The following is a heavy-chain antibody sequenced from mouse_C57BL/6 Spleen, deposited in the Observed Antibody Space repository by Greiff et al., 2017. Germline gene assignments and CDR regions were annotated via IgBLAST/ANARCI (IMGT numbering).Heavy chain of an antibody. J-gene: IGHJ3*01. CDR2: IDPENGDT. Sequence: VQLQQSGAELVRPGASVKLSCTASGFNIKDDYMHWVKQRPEQGLEWIGWIDPENGDTEYASQFQGKATITADTSSNTAYLQLSSLTSEDTAVYYCTTLIYYVPWFAFWGQGTLGTVSA. CDR1: GFNIKDDY. D-gene: IGHD2-1*01. V-gene: IGHV14-4*01. CDR3: TTLIYYVPWFAF.